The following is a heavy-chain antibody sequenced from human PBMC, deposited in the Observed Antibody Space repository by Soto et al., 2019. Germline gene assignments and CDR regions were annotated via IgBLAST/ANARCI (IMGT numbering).Heavy chain of an antibody. D-gene: IGHD3-22*01. CDR1: GFTFSNAW. J-gene: IGHJ4*02. CDR3: TTPPSTYYYDSGGYYYGGG. V-gene: IGHV3-15*01. CDR2: IKSKTDGGTT. Sequence: GGSLRLSCAASGFTFSNAWMSWVRQAPGKGLEWVGRIKSKTDGGTTDYAAPVKGRFTISRDDSKNTLYLQMNSLKTGDTAVYYCTTPPSTYYYDSGGYYYGGGWGQGTLVTVSS.